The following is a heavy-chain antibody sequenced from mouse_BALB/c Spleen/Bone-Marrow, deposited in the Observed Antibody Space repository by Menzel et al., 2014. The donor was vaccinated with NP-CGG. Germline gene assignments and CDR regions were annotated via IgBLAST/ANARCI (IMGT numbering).Heavy chain of an antibody. CDR1: GFTFNTYA. V-gene: IGHV10-3*03. Sequence: EVQGVESGGGLVQPKGSLKLSCAASGFTFNTYAMHWVCRAPGKGLEWIARIRSKINNYATYYADSVKDRFTISRDDSQSMLYLQMNNLKTEDTAMYYCVRENHCPYAMDYWGQGTSVTVSS. J-gene: IGHJ4*01. CDR2: IRSKINNYAT. CDR3: VRENHCPYAMDY.